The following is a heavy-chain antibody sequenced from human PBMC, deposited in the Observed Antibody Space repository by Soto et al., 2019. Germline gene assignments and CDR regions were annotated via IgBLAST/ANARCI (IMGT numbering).Heavy chain of an antibody. CDR1: GISLTNSGVG. CDR3: AQMDFDLYGMDV. Sequence: QITLTESGPTLAKPTQTLTLTCTFSGISLTNSGVGVSWIRQPPGKALERPAVIYSADAKHFSPSQKSRLTITKDTPKTRVVITMTSLDSVDTATYFCAQMDFDLYGMDVWGQGTTVIVSS. J-gene: IGHJ6*02. V-gene: IGHV2-5*02. D-gene: IGHD3-9*01. CDR2: IYSADAK.